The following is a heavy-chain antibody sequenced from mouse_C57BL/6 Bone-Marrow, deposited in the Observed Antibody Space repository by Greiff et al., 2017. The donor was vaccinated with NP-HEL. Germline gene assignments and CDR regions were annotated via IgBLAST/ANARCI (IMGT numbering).Heavy chain of an antibody. J-gene: IGHJ2*01. CDR2: IDPANGNT. V-gene: IGHV14-3*01. CDR1: GFNFTNSY. CDR3: ASYSNYEVNCDY. Sequence: VQLQQPVAELVRPGASVKLSCTASGFNFTNSYMPWVKQRPGQGLEWIGRIDPANGNTKYAPKFQGKATITADTSSNTAYLQPSSQTSEDTSIDYGASYSNYEVNCDYWGQGTTLTFSS. D-gene: IGHD2-5*01.